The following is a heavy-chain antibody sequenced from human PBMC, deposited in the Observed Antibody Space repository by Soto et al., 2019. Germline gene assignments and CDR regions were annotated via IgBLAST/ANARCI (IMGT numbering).Heavy chain of an antibody. CDR2: ISAYNGNT. CDR1: GYTFTSYG. CDR3: ARGHRGGYYSGASFMVSALYFDY. Sequence: GASVKVSCKASGYTFTSYGISWVRQAPGQGLEWMGWISAYNGNTNYAQKLQGRVTMTTDTSTSTVYMELRSLRSDDTAVYYCARGHRGGYYSGASFMVSALYFDYRGQGTLVTGSS. J-gene: IGHJ4*02. D-gene: IGHD3-22*01. V-gene: IGHV1-18*01.